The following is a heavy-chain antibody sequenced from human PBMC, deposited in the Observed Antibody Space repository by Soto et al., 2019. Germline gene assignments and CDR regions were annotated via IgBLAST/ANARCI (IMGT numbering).Heavy chain of an antibody. D-gene: IGHD3-3*01. CDR1: GYTFTSYD. Sequence: QVQLVQSGAEVKKPGASVKVSCKASGYTFTSYDINWVRQATGQGLEWMGWMNPNSGNTGYAQKFQGRVTMTRNTSISTAYMDRSSLRSEDTAVYYCARVLSWASYYDFWSGYYNYYYYGMDVWGQGTTVTVSS. J-gene: IGHJ6*02. CDR2: MNPNSGNT. CDR3: ARVLSWASYYDFWSGYYNYYYYGMDV. V-gene: IGHV1-8*01.